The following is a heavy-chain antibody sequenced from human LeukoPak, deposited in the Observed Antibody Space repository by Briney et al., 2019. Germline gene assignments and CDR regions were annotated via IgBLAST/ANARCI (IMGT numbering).Heavy chain of an antibody. CDR3: ARIGGGNALDI. CDR2: ISGSGSGI. CDR1: GFTFSSYA. Sequence: GGSLRLSCAASGFTFSSYAMSWVRQAPGRGLECVSYISGSGSGIYYTDSVKGRFTISRDNAKNSLFLQMNSLRAEDTAVYYCARIGGGNALDIWGQGTMVTVSS. J-gene: IGHJ3*02. D-gene: IGHD1-26*01. V-gene: IGHV3-48*04.